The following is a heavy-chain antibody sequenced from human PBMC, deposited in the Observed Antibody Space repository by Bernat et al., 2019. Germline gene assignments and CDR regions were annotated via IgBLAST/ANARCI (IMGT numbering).Heavy chain of an antibody. CDR3: ARKGIAAAGLGSGFDY. J-gene: IGHJ4*02. CDR2: IYYSGST. D-gene: IGHD6-13*01. Sequence: QLQLQESGPGLVKPSETLSLTCTVSGGSISSSSYYWGWIRQPPGKGLEWIGSIYYSGSTYYNPSLKSRVTISVDTSKNQFSLKLSSVTAADTAVYYCARKGIAAAGLGSGFDYWGQGTLVTVSS. V-gene: IGHV4-39*01. CDR1: GGSISSSSYY.